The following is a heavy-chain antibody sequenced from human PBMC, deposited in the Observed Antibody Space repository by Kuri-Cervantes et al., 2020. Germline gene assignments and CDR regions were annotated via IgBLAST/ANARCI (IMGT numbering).Heavy chain of an antibody. CDR1: GFTFSSYG. CDR2: IWYDGSNK. CDR3: ATNRRWLQFPYYYGMDV. Sequence: GESLKISCAASGFTFSSYGMHWVRQAPGKGLEWVAVIWYDGSNKYYADSVKGRFTISRDNAKNSLYLQMNSLRDEDTAAYYCATNRRWLQFPYYYGMDVWGQGTTVTVSS. D-gene: IGHD5-24*01. J-gene: IGHJ6*02. V-gene: IGHV3-33*01.